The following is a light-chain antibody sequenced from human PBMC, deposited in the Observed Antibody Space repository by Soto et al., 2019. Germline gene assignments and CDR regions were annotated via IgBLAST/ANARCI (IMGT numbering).Light chain of an antibody. Sequence: QYVLTQPRSVSGSPGQSVTISCTGTSSDVGAYNYVSWYQQHPGKAPKLMIYDVSKRPSVVPDRFSGSKSGNTASLTISGLQAEDEADYYCCSYAGSYTYVFGIGTKLTVL. CDR1: SSDVGAYNY. J-gene: IGLJ1*01. CDR3: CSYAGSYTYV. CDR2: DVS. V-gene: IGLV2-11*01.